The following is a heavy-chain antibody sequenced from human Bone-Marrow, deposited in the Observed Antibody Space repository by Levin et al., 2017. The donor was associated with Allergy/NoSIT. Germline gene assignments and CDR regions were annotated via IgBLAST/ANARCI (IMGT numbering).Heavy chain of an antibody. D-gene: IGHD6-19*01. V-gene: IGHV1-18*01. CDR3: ARDRAYSSGLRGYFQH. J-gene: IGHJ1*01. Sequence: GESLKISCKASGYTFTSYGISWVRQAPGQGLEWMGWISAYNGNTNYAQKLQGRVTMTTDTSTSTAYMELRSLRSDDTAVYYCARDRAYSSGLRGYFQHWGQGTLVTVSS. CDR2: ISAYNGNT. CDR1: GYTFTSYG.